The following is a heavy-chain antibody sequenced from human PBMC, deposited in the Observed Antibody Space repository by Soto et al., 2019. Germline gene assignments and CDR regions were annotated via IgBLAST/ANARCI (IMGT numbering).Heavy chain of an antibody. J-gene: IGHJ4*02. D-gene: IGHD3-22*01. CDR2: IRSKAYGGTT. CDR3: TREATPDFYESSGYYFDY. V-gene: IGHV3-49*04. CDR1: GFTFGDYA. Sequence: SLRLSCTASGFTFGDYAMSWVRQAPGKGLEWVGFIRSKAYGGTTEYAASVKGRFTISRDDSKSIAYLQMNSLKTEDTAGYDCTREATPDFYESSGYYFDYWGQGTLVTVSS.